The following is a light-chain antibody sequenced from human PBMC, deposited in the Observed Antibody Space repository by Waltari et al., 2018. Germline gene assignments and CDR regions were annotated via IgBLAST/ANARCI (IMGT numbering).Light chain of an antibody. CDR1: QTVSTN. V-gene: IGKV3-15*01. J-gene: IGKJ2*01. CDR2: DAS. Sequence: DIGMTQSPGTLSASPGDSATLSCRVSQTVSTNLAWYQQKPGQGPRLLIYDASTRVTGVPARFSGSGSGTDFTLTIASLQSEDFGVYYCQQYADLPPYNFGQGTKLEI. CDR3: QQYADLPPYN.